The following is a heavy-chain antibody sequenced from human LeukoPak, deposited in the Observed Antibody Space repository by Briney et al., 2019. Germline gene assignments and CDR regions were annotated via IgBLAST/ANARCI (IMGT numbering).Heavy chain of an antibody. CDR1: GGTFSSYA. V-gene: IGHV1-69*05. D-gene: IGHD1-26*01. CDR3: ARGLAGATTSPFDY. J-gene: IGHJ4*02. Sequence: ASVKVSCKASGGTFSSYAISWVRQAPGQGLEWMGGIIPIFGTANYAQKFQGRVTITTDESTSTAYMELSSLRSEDTAVYYCARGLAGATTSPFDYWAREPWSPSPQ. CDR2: IIPIFGTA.